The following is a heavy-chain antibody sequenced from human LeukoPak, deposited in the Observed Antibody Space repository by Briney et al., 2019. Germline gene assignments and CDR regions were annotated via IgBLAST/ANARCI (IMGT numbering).Heavy chain of an antibody. V-gene: IGHV4-61*02. CDR3: AREWFGEPD. CDR1: GGSISSGSYY. J-gene: IGHJ4*02. Sequence: TLSLTCTVPGGSISSGSYYWSWIRQPAGKGLEWIGRIYTSGSTNYNPSLKSRVTISVDTSKNQFSLKLSSVTAADTAVYYCAREWFGEPDWGQGTLVTVSS. D-gene: IGHD3-10*01. CDR2: IYTSGST.